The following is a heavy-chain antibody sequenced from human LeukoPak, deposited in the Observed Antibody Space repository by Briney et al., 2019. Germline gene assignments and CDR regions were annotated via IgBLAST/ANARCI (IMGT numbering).Heavy chain of an antibody. V-gene: IGHV4-4*07. CDR1: GGSISSYY. D-gene: IGHD3-3*01. CDR2: IYTSGST. Sequence: SETLSLTCTVSGGSISSYYWSWIRQPAGKGLEWIGRIYTSGSTNYNPSLKSRVTMPVDTSKNQFSLKLSSVTAADTAVYYCARGGPYDFWSGLDYWGQGTLVTVSS. J-gene: IGHJ4*02. CDR3: ARGGPYDFWSGLDY.